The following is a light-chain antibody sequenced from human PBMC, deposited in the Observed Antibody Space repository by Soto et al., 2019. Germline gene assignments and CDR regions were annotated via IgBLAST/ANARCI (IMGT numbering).Light chain of an antibody. Sequence: EIVMTQSPATLSVSPGERATLSCRASQSVSSNLAWYQQRTGQAPRLLIYGASTRATGIPARFSGSGSGTEFTLTISSLQSEDFAVYYCQHYRNWPPRYTFGQGTKLEVK. CDR2: GAS. V-gene: IGKV3-15*01. CDR3: QHYRNWPPRYT. J-gene: IGKJ2*01. CDR1: QSVSSN.